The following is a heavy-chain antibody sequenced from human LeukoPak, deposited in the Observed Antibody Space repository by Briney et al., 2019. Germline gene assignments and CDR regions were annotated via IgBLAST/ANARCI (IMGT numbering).Heavy chain of an antibody. Sequence: ASVKVSCKVSGYTLTELSMHWVRQAPGKGLEWMGGFDPEDGETIYAQKFQGRVTMTEDTSTDTAYMELSSLRSEDTAVYYCATSGGNRHYYYYYMDVWGKGTTVTVSS. CDR1: GYTLTELS. CDR3: ATSGGNRHYYYYYMDV. CDR2: FDPEDGET. V-gene: IGHV1-24*01. J-gene: IGHJ6*03. D-gene: IGHD4-23*01.